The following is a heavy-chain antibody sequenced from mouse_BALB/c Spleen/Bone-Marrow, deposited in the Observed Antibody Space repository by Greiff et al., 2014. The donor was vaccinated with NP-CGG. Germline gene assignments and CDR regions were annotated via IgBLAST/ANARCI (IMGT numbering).Heavy chain of an antibody. Sequence: EVKLVESGAELVKPGASVKLSCTASGFNIKDTYMHWVKQRPEQGLEWIGRTDPADGNTKYDPKFQGKATITADTSSNTAYLQLSSLTSEDTAVYYCATYYYGSSWGFAYWGQGTLVTVSA. V-gene: IGHV14-3*02. D-gene: IGHD1-1*01. CDR1: GFNIKDTY. J-gene: IGHJ3*01. CDR2: TDPADGNT. CDR3: ATYYYGSSWGFAY.